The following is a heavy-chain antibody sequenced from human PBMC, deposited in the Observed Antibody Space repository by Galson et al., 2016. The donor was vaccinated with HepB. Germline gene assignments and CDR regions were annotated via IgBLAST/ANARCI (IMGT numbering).Heavy chain of an antibody. CDR1: GLTFNNYW. Sequence: SLRLSCAASGLTFNNYWMSWVRQAPGKGLEWVANIKRDGTEKYYLDSVEGRFTVSRDNAKNSLSLQMDSLRAEDTGVYYCARGSYYGSGSYGIYFDYWGQGTLGNGSS. D-gene: IGHD3-10*01. CDR2: IKRDGTEK. V-gene: IGHV3-7*04. CDR3: ARGSYYGSGSYGIYFDY. J-gene: IGHJ4*02.